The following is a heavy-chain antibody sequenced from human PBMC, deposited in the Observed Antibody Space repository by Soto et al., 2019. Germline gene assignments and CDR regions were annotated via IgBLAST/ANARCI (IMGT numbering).Heavy chain of an antibody. D-gene: IGHD1-26*01. CDR3: AKDRHSGGAFGY. V-gene: IGHV3-30*18. CDR1: GFTFSSYG. J-gene: IGHJ4*02. Sequence: GGSLRLSCAASGFTFSSYGMHWVRQAPGKGLGWVAVISYDGSNKYYADSVKGRFTISRDNSKNTLYLQMNSLRAEDTAVYYCAKDRHSGGAFGYWGQGTLVTVSS. CDR2: ISYDGSNK.